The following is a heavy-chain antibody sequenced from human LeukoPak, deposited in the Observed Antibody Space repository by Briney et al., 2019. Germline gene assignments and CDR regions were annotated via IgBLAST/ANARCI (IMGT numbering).Heavy chain of an antibody. V-gene: IGHV3-7*01. CDR3: ARGYSSPWDRYFDY. D-gene: IGHD6-19*01. CDR2: IKQDGSEK. J-gene: IGHJ4*02. Sequence: PGGSLRLSCAASGFTFSSYGIHWVRQAPGKGLEWVANIKQDGSEKYYVDSVKGRFTISRDNAKNLLNLQMNSLRVEDTAVYYCARGYSSPWDRYFDYWGQGTLVTVSS. CDR1: GFTFSSYG.